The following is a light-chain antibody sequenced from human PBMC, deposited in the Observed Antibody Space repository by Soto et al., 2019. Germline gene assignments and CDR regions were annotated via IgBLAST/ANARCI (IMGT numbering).Light chain of an antibody. V-gene: IGKV3D-15*01. CDR1: QSVSNN. CDR3: QKHNNWPQIT. Sequence: EIVWPPSXGTMSVAPVERAPLSGSSLQSVSNNYLAWYPQKPGQAPRLLIYDASNRATGIPARFSGRGSGTEFTLPISSLKSPDFAASYCQKHNNWPQITVGQGTRLEIK. J-gene: IGKJ5*01. CDR2: DAS.